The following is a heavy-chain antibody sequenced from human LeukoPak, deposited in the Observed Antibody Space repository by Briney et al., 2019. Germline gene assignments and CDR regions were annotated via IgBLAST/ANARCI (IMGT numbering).Heavy chain of an antibody. D-gene: IGHD6-19*01. J-gene: IGHJ5*02. CDR2: INPNSGGT. CDR3: AREVTAVAVNWFDP. CDR1: GHTFSGYY. V-gene: IGHV1-2*02. Sequence: ASVKVSCKASGHTFSGYYLHWVRQAPGQGLEWMGWINPNSGGTNYAQKFQGRVTMSRDTSISTAYMELSRLRSDGTAVYYCAREVTAVAVNWFDPWGQGTLVTVSA.